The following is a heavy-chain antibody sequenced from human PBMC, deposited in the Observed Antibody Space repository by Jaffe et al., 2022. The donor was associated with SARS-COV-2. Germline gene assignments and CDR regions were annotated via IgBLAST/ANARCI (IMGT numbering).Heavy chain of an antibody. J-gene: IGHJ5*02. CDR2: INTDTGNP. Sequence: QVQLVQSGSELKKPGASVKLSCKASGFPLTSYAMNWVRQAPGQGLEWMGWINTDTGNPTYAQGFTGRFVFSLDTSVSTAYLQISSLEAEDTAVYYCARSWWGYDILTGSNWFDPWGQGTLVTVSS. D-gene: IGHD3-9*01. CDR1: GFPLTSYA. V-gene: IGHV7-4-1*02. CDR3: ARSWWGYDILTGSNWFDP.